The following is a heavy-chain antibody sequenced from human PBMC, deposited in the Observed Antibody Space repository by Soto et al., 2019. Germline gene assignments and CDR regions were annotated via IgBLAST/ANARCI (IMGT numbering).Heavy chain of an antibody. V-gene: IGHV3-15*01. Sequence: PGGSLRLSCAASGFTFSNAWMNWVLQGPWKGLEWVGRIKSKAYGGTTDYAAPVKGRFTISRDDSRDTLYLQMNSLRVEDTAVYYCAKDPTPPEDWTGYYFGMDVWGQGTTVTVSS. CDR3: AKDPTPPEDWTGYYFGMDV. J-gene: IGHJ6*02. D-gene: IGHD1-1*01. CDR1: GFTFSNAW. CDR2: IKSKAYGGTT.